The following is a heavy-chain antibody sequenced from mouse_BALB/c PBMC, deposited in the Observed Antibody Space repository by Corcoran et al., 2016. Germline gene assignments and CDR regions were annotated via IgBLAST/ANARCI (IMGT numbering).Heavy chain of an antibody. CDR2: IDPANGNT. CDR1: GFNIKDTY. V-gene: IGHV14-3*02. Sequence: EVQLQQSGAELVKPGASVKLSCTASGFNIKDTYMHWVKQRPEQGLEWIGRIDPANGNTKYDPKFQGKATITADTSSNTAYLQLSSLTSEDTAVYYCARRANSNYVDYWGQGTTLTVSS. J-gene: IGHJ2*01. CDR3: ARRANSNYVDY. D-gene: IGHD3-1*01.